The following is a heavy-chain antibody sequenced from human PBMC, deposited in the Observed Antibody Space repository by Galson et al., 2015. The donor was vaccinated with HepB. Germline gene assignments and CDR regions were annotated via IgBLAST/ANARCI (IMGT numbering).Heavy chain of an antibody. D-gene: IGHD3-10*01. Sequence: SLRLSCAVSGFNFSFHSMSWVRQAPGKGLEWVSCIFSDGSDRNYADSVKGRFTISRDNSKNLLFLEMNSLRDDDTAIYYCARDHGRGDYWGQGTLVTVSS. V-gene: IGHV3-21*01. J-gene: IGHJ4*02. CDR2: IFSDGSDR. CDR1: GFNFSFHS. CDR3: ARDHGRGDY.